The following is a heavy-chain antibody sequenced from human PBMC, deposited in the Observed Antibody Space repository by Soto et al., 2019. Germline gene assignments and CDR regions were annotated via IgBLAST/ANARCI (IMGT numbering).Heavy chain of an antibody. Sequence: QVQLQESGPGLVKPSQTLSLTCTVSGGSISSGGYYWSWIRQHPGKGLEWIGYIYYSGSTYYNPSLKSRVTISVDTSKNQLSLKLSSVTAADTAVYYCARLRLLYDFWSGTAFDYWGQGTLVTVSS. D-gene: IGHD3-3*01. J-gene: IGHJ4*02. V-gene: IGHV4-31*03. CDR3: ARLRLLYDFWSGTAFDY. CDR2: IYYSGST. CDR1: GGSISSGGYY.